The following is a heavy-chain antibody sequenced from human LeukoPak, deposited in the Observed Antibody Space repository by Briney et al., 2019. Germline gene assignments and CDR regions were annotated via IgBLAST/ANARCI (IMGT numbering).Heavy chain of an antibody. CDR1: GGSISSSSYY. J-gene: IGHJ4*02. V-gene: IGHV4-39*07. D-gene: IGHD3-10*01. Sequence: SETLSLTCTVSGGSISSSSYYWGWIRQPPGKGLEWIGSIYYSGSTYYNPSLKSRVTISVDTSKNQFSLKLSSVTAADTAVYYCARLSRGKGSVSSGGFDYWGQGTLVTVSS. CDR2: IYYSGST. CDR3: ARLSRGKGSVSSGGFDY.